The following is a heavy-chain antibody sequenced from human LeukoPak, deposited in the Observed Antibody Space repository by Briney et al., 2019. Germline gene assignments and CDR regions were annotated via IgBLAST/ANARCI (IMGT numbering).Heavy chain of an antibody. D-gene: IGHD6-13*01. Sequence: SVKVACKASGGTFSSYAISWVRQAPGQGLEWMGGIIPIFGTANYAQKFQGRVTITADESTSTAYMELSSLRSEDTAVYYCAREVAADGSLMFDYWGQGTLVTVSS. J-gene: IGHJ4*02. CDR2: IIPIFGTA. CDR3: AREVAADGSLMFDY. V-gene: IGHV1-69*01. CDR1: GGTFSSYA.